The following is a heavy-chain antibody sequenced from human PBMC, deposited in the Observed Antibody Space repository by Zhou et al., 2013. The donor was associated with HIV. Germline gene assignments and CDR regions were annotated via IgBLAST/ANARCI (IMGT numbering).Heavy chain of an antibody. V-gene: IGHV1-2*02. CDR1: GYTFIGYY. CDR2: INPNNGRA. J-gene: IGHJ4*03. Sequence: QVQLVQSGTEVKKPGASVRVSCEASGYTFIGYYIHWVRQAPGQGLEWMGIINPNNGRATYAQKFQGRVTMTRDTSISTDYMELSRLRSDDTAVYYCARATPQWLYYFDYWARDPGHRLL. CDR3: ARATPQWLYYFDY. D-gene: IGHD5-12*01.